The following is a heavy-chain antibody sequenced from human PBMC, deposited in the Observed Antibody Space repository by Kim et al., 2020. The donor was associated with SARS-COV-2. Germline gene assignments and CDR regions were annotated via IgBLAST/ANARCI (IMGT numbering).Heavy chain of an antibody. Sequence: GGSLRLSCAASGFTFNIYAMSWVRQAPGKGLEWVSGIRGSGESTNYADSVKGRFTISRDNSKNTLYLQMDRLRVDDTALYYCAEISSGSSGWFEYFQHWGQGTLVTVSS. V-gene: IGHV3-23*01. J-gene: IGHJ1*01. CDR3: AEISSGSSGWFEYFQH. D-gene: IGHD6-19*01. CDR2: IRGSGEST. CDR1: GFTFNIYA.